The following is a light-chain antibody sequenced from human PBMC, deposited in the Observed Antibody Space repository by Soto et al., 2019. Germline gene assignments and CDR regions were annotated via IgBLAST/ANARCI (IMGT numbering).Light chain of an antibody. CDR1: QSISTW. CDR2: KAS. V-gene: IGKV1-5*03. CDR3: QQYNTYPLT. J-gene: IGKJ4*01. Sequence: DIQMTQSPSTLSASVGDRVTITCRASQSISTWLAWYQQKPGKAPKLLIYKASSLESGVPSRFSGGGSGTEFTLTISSLQPDDFATYYCQQYNTYPLTFGVGTTVEIK.